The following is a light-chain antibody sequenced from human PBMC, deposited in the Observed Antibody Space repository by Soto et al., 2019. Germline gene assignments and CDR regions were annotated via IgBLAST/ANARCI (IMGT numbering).Light chain of an antibody. CDR1: QSVRGY. V-gene: IGKV3-11*01. CDR3: QQRASFPLT. Sequence: EIVLTQSPATLSLSPGDRATLSCRASQSVRGYLAWYQQKPGQAPRLLIYDVSKRVTGIPARFSGSGSGTDFTLTISSLEPEDFAIFYCQQRASFPLTFGGGTKVEIK. CDR2: DVS. J-gene: IGKJ4*01.